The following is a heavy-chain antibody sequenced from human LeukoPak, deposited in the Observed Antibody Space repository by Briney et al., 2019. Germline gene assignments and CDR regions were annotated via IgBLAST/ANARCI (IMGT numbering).Heavy chain of an antibody. V-gene: IGHV4-30-2*01. CDR1: GGSISSGGYS. Sequence: SETLSLTCAVSGGSISSGGYSWSWIRQPPGKGLEWIGYIYHSGSTYYNPSLKSRVTISVDRSKNQFSLKLSSVTAADTAVYYCASSENFVRGVIIPVSLDYWGQGTLVTVSS. CDR2: IYHSGST. D-gene: IGHD3-10*01. J-gene: IGHJ4*02. CDR3: ASSENFVRGVIIPVSLDY.